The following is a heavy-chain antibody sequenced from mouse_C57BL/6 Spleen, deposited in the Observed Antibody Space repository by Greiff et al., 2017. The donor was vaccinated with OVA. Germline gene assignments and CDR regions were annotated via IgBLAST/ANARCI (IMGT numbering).Heavy chain of an antibody. CDR3: ARESDYYGSSLYAMDY. CDR1: GYSITSGYY. D-gene: IGHD1-1*01. Sequence: DVQLQESGPGLVKPSQSLSLTCSVTGYSITSGYYWNWIRQFPGNKLEWMGYISYDGSNNYNPSLKNRISITRDTSKNQFFLKLNSVTTEDTATYYCARESDYYGSSLYAMDYWGQGTSVTVSS. V-gene: IGHV3-6*01. CDR2: ISYDGSN. J-gene: IGHJ4*01.